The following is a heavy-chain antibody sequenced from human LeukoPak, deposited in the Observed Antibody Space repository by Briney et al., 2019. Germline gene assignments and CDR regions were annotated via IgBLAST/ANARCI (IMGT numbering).Heavy chain of an antibody. CDR2: IKIDGSEK. Sequence: PGGSLRLSCADSGFTPSTSWMTWVRQAPGKGLEWVANIKIDGSEKNYVDSVKGRFIISRDNAKNSLFLQMSSLRADDTAIYYCARAGELRYMDVWGKGTAVTVSS. V-gene: IGHV3-7*01. J-gene: IGHJ6*03. CDR1: GFTPSTSW. CDR3: ARAGELRYMDV. D-gene: IGHD3-16*01.